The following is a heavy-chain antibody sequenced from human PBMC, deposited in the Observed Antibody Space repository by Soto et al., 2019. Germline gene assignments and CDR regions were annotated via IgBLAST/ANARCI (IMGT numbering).Heavy chain of an antibody. J-gene: IGHJ4*02. CDR3: ARGNQPPTWYFEY. Sequence: PGESLKISCKASGYSFTNYWIGWVRQMPGKGLELMGIMYPGDSDTRYSPSFRGQVTISADKSISTAYLQWSSLKASDSATYYCARGNQPPTWYFEYWGQGTLVTVSS. V-gene: IGHV5-51*01. CDR2: MYPGDSDT. CDR1: GYSFTNYW. D-gene: IGHD2-2*01.